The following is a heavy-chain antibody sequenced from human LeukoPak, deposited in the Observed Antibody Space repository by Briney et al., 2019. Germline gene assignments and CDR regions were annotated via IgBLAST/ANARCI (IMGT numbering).Heavy chain of an antibody. CDR3: ARNYYDSSGYHDYGY. V-gene: IGHV3-48*04. CDR2: ISSSGSTI. D-gene: IGHD3-22*01. Sequence: PGGSLRLSCVASGFTFSSYWMNWVRQAPGKGLEWVSYISSSGSTIYYADSVKGRFTISRDNAKNSLYLQMNSLRAEDTAVYYCARNYYDSSGYHDYGYWGQGTLVTVSS. CDR1: GFTFSSYW. J-gene: IGHJ4*02.